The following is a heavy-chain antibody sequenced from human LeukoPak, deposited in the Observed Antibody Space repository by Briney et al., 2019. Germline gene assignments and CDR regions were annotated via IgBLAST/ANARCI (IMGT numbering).Heavy chain of an antibody. CDR1: GGSISSSSYY. Sequence: SETLSLTCTVSGGSISSSSYYWGWIRQPPGKGLEWIGYIYYSGSTNYNPSLKSRVTISVDTSKNQFSLKLSSVTAADTAVYYCARGYCSSTSCYSFDYWGQGTLVTVSS. J-gene: IGHJ4*02. V-gene: IGHV4-61*05. D-gene: IGHD2-2*01. CDR2: IYYSGST. CDR3: ARGYCSSTSCYSFDY.